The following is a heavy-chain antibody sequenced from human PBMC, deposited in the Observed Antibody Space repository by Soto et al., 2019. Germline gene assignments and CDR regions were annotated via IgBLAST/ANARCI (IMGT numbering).Heavy chain of an antibody. CDR2: VFSSVGA. V-gene: IGHV4-4*07. CDR3: ARDGMTTGDT. J-gene: IGHJ4*02. CDR1: GVSVRSYT. D-gene: IGHD2-21*02. Sequence: SETLSLTCIVSGVSVRSYTWSWVRQPANKGLEWIGRVFSSVGATYNPSLKSRVSISMDTPENRISLKLDSVTAADAGVYFCARDGMTTGDTWGPGTLVTVSS.